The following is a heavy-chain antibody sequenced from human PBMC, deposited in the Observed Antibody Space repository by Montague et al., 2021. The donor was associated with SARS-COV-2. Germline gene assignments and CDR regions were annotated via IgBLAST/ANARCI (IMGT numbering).Heavy chain of an antibody. D-gene: IGHD2-21*01. Sequence: TLSLTCTVSGGSISSGSYYWSWTRQHPGKGLEWIGYIYYSGSSYYNPSLKSRVTISVDTSKNQFPLRLSSVTAADTAVYYCARARASLIVVVNEFDYWGQGTLVTVSS. J-gene: IGHJ4*02. CDR2: IYYSGSS. V-gene: IGHV4-31*03. CDR3: ARARASLIVVVNEFDY. CDR1: GGSISSGSYY.